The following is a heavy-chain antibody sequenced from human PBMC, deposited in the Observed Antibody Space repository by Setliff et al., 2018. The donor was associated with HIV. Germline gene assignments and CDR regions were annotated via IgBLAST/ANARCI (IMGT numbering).Heavy chain of an antibody. CDR3: ARVDCSGGTCYSANYYYYYAMDV. CDR2: INWNGGNK. Sequence: GGSLRLSCAASGFTFEDYAMSWVRQVPGKRLDWISGINWNGGNKGYGDSVKGRFTISRDNAKNFLYLQLNSLRAEDTALYYCARVDCSGGTCYSANYYYYYAMDVWGQGTTVTVSS. V-gene: IGHV3-20*04. CDR1: GFTFEDYA. J-gene: IGHJ6*02. D-gene: IGHD2-15*01.